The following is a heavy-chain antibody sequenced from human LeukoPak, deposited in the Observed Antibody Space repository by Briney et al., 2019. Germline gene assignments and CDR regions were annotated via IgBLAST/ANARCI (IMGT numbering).Heavy chain of an antibody. J-gene: IGHJ4*02. CDR2: ISSSGTTI. V-gene: IGHV3-11*04. D-gene: IGHD3-22*01. CDR1: GFTFSDYY. Sequence: GGSLRLSCAASGFTFSDYYMNWIRQAPGKGLEWVSYISSSGTTIYYADSVKGRFTISRDNAKNSLFLQMNSLRAEDTAVYYCARGQDYFDTAVFDYWGQGTLVTVSS. CDR3: ARGQDYFDTAVFDY.